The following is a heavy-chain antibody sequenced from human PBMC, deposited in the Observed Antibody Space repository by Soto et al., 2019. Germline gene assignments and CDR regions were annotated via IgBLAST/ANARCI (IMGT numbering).Heavy chain of an antibody. CDR3: AGGGVAVAGTVKFDY. CDR2: IIPIFGTA. CDR1: GGTFSSYA. V-gene: IGHV1-69*13. Sequence: SVKVSCKASGGTFSSYAISWVRQAPGQGLEWMGGIIPIFGTANYAQKFQGRVTITADESTSTAYMELSSLRSEDTAVYYCAGGGVAVAGTVKFDYWGQGTLVTVSS. J-gene: IGHJ4*02. D-gene: IGHD6-19*01.